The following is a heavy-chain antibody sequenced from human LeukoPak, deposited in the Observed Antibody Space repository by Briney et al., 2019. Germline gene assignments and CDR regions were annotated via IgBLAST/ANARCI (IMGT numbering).Heavy chain of an antibody. Sequence: SETLSLTCTVSGGSISSSSYYLGWIRQPPGKGLEWIGSIYYSGSTYYNPSLKSRVTISVDTSKNQFSLKLSSVTAADTAVYYCAGTMVRGVIGAFDIWGQGTMVTVSS. J-gene: IGHJ3*02. CDR3: AGTMVRGVIGAFDI. D-gene: IGHD3-10*01. CDR2: IYYSGST. V-gene: IGHV4-39*01. CDR1: GGSISSSSYY.